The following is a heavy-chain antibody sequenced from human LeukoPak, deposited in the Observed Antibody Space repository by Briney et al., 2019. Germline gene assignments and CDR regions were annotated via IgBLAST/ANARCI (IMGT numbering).Heavy chain of an antibody. Sequence: SETLSLTCTVSGGSISSGGYYWSWIRQPPGKGLEWIGYIYHSGSTYYNPSLKSRVTISVDRSKNQFSLKLSSVTAADTAVYYCARCPTDGYTDDAFDIWGQGTMVTVSS. CDR3: ARCPTDGYTDDAFDI. D-gene: IGHD5-24*01. CDR1: GGSISSGGYY. V-gene: IGHV4-30-2*01. J-gene: IGHJ3*02. CDR2: IYHSGST.